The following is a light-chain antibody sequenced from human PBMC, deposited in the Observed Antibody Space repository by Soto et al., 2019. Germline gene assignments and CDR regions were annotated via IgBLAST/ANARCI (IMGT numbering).Light chain of an antibody. J-gene: IGKJ4*01. V-gene: IGKV3-20*01. CDR2: GAS. CDR1: QSVDSST. CDR3: QHFDGYLI. Sequence: DIELTQSPATLSLSPGERATISCRASQSVDSSTLSCYQQKPGQAPRLLISGASMRATGTPDSFSGSGSGTDFTLTISRLEPEDFAVYYCQHFDGYLIFGGGTKVEIK.